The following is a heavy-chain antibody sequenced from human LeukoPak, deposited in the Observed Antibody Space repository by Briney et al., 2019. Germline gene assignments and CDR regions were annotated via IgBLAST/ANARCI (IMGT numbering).Heavy chain of an antibody. D-gene: IGHD3-22*01. V-gene: IGHV3-15*01. CDR3: ASLSSGYELRFDY. CDR2: IKSKTDGGTT. Sequence: GGSLRLSCAASGFTFSNAWMSWVRQAPGKGLEWVGRIKSKTDGGTTDYAAPVKGRFTISRDDSKNTLYLQMNSLRAEDTAVYYCASLSSGYELRFDYWGQGTLVTVSS. J-gene: IGHJ4*02. CDR1: GFTFSNAW.